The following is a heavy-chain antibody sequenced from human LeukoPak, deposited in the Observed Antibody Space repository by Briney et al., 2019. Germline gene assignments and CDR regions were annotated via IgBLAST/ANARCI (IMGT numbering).Heavy chain of an antibody. D-gene: IGHD6-19*01. V-gene: IGHV5-51*01. CDR2: IYPGDSDT. CDR3: ARSIAVDSRGYFDY. J-gene: IGHJ4*02. CDR1: GYSFNSYW. Sequence: GESLKIACKGSGYSFNSYWTAWVRQMPGKGLEWMGIIYPGDSDTRYSPSFQGQVTISADKSISTAYLQWSSLKASDIAMYYCARSIAVDSRGYFDYWGQGTLVTVSS.